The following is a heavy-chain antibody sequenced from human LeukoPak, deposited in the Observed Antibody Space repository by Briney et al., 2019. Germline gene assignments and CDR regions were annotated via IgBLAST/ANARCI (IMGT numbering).Heavy chain of an antibody. D-gene: IGHD6-19*01. CDR3: ARYNSGWNDY. CDR2: ISSTSSLI. V-gene: IGHV3-21*01. J-gene: IGHJ4*02. Sequence: KAGGSLRLSCAASEFTFSSFNMNWVRQAPGKGLEWVSSISSTSSLIWYADSLKGRFTISRDNAKNSLYLQMDSLRAEDTAVYYCARYNSGWNDYWGQGTLVTVSS. CDR1: EFTFSSFN.